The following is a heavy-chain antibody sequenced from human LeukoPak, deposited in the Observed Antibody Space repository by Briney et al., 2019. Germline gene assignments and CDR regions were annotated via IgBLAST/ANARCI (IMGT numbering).Heavy chain of an antibody. CDR1: GGSFSGYY. CDR3: ARLDTVGGGDF. CDR2: INHSGST. V-gene: IGHV4-34*01. J-gene: IGHJ4*02. Sequence: PSETLSLTCAVYGGSFSGYYWSWIRQPPGKGLEWIGEINHSGSTNYNPSLKSRVTISVDTSKNQFSLKLSSVTAADTALYYCARLDTVGGGDFWGQGTLVTVSS. D-gene: IGHD5-18*01.